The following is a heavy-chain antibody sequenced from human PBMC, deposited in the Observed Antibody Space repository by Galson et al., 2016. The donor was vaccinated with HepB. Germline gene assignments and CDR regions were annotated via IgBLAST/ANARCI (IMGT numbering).Heavy chain of an antibody. D-gene: IGHD3-22*01. CDR3: ARDSPDDYNGYFCFDY. V-gene: IGHV1-18*04. CDR2: ISVSRGNT. J-gene: IGHJ4*02. CDR1: GYTFSNFG. Sequence: SVKVSCKASGYTFSNFGLSWLRQAPGEGLEWMGWISVSRGNTNYAQKFQGRVTTTTDTSTSTAYMELRSLRSDDTAVYFCARDSPDDYNGYFCFDYWGQGTLGTVSS.